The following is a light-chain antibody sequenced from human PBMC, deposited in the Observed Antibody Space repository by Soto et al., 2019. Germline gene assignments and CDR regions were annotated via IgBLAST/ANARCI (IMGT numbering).Light chain of an antibody. CDR2: TAA. Sequence: DIQLTQSPSFLSASVGDKVTITCRASQGIANFLAWFQQKPGRAPNLLIYTAATLQGGVPSRFSGSGSGTEFTLTITSLQAEDFATYYCQQFYAFPRTFGQGPKVDIK. J-gene: IGKJ1*01. V-gene: IGKV1-9*01. CDR1: QGIANF. CDR3: QQFYAFPRT.